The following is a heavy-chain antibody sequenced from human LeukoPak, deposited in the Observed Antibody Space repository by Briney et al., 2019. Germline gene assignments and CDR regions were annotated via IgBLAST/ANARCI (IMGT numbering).Heavy chain of an antibody. CDR3: ARDLPNSSGGWFDP. D-gene: IGHD6-6*01. J-gene: IGHJ5*02. CDR2: IYYSGST. V-gene: IGHV4-31*03. Sequence: SQTLSLTCTVSGGSISSGGYYWSWIRLHPGKGLEWIGYIYYSGSTYYNPSLKSRVTISVDTSKNQFSLKLSSVTAADTAVYYCARDLPNSSGGWFDPWGQGTLVTVSS. CDR1: GGSISSGGYY.